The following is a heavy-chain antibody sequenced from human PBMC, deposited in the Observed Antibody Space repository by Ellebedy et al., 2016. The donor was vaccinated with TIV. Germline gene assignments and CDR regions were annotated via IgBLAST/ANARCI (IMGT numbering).Heavy chain of an antibody. Sequence: GESLKISCAASGFSFSNFAMHWVRQAPGKGLEWLSVISAGGDNTYSADSVKGRFTITRDNSKNTLFLQINRLRTEDTAVYYCAKGSSSGFTYDRVGFQHWGQGTLVTVSS. CDR2: ISAGGDNT. V-gene: IGHV3-23*01. CDR1: GFSFSNFA. D-gene: IGHD3-22*01. CDR3: AKGSSSGFTYDRVGFQH. J-gene: IGHJ4*02.